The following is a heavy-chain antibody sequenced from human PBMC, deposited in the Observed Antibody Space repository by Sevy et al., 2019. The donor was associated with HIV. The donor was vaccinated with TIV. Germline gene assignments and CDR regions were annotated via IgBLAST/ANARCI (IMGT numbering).Heavy chain of an antibody. D-gene: IGHD6-6*01. V-gene: IGHV4-59*01. CDR3: ATSIAARIYWSFDL. CDR1: GGSISSYY. CDR2: IYYRGST. Sequence: SETLSLTCTVSGGSISSYYWTWIRQPPGKGLEWIGNIYYRGSTNYNPSLKSRVTISVDTSKNQFSLKLSSVTAADTAVYYCATSIAARIYWSFDLWGRGALVTVSS. J-gene: IGHJ2*01.